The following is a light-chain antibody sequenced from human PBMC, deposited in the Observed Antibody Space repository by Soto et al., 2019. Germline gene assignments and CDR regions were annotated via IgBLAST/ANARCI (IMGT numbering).Light chain of an antibody. J-gene: IGLJ1*01. CDR1: SSDVGGYNY. Sequence: QSALTQPASVSGSPGQTITISCTGTSSDVGGYNYVSWYQQHPGKAPKLMIYDVRNRPSGVSNRFSGSKSGNTASLTISGLQDEDESDYYCSSYTRSSTYVFGTGTKLTVL. CDR2: DVR. CDR3: SSYTRSSTYV. V-gene: IGLV2-14*01.